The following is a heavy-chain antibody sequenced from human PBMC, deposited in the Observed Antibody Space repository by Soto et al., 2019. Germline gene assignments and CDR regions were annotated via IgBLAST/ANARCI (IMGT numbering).Heavy chain of an antibody. CDR1: GFTFSSYS. J-gene: IGHJ6*03. Sequence: GGSLRLSCAASGFTFSSYSMNWVRQAPGKGLEWVSSISSSSSYIYYADSVKGRFTISRDNAKNSLYLQMNSLRAEDTAVYYCARDRRSTSLGEPPNYYYYMDVWGKGTTVTVSS. CDR3: ARDRRSTSLGEPPNYYYYMDV. CDR2: ISSSSSYI. V-gene: IGHV3-21*01. D-gene: IGHD3-16*01.